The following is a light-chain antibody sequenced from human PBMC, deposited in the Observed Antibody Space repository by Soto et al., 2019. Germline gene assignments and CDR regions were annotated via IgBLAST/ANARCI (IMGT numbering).Light chain of an antibody. CDR3: SSYTITSTRL. J-gene: IGLJ1*01. Sequence: QSALTQPASVSGSPGQSITISCTGTSSDIGAFDLVSWYQQHPGKAPKVILYDVNTPSSGVSSRFSGSKSGNTASLAISGLQADDEADYYCSSYTITSTRLFGTGPKLTVL. CDR1: SSDIGAFDL. V-gene: IGLV2-14*03. CDR2: DVN.